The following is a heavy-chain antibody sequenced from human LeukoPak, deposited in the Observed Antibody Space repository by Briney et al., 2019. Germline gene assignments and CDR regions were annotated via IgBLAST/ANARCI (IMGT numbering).Heavy chain of an antibody. J-gene: IGHJ4*02. CDR1: GYGFSSHW. Sequence: GESLQISCKGSGYGFSSHWIAWVRQMPGKGLAWMGMIYPGDSDTRYSPSFRGQVTISGDKSISTAYLQWSSLKASDTAMYYCARQRERGYSYVDWGRGTLVTVSS. V-gene: IGHV5-51*01. CDR2: IYPGDSDT. D-gene: IGHD5-18*01. CDR3: ARQRERGYSYVD.